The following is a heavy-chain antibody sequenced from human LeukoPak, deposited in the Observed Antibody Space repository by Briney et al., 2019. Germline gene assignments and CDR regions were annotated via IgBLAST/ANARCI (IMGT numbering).Heavy chain of an antibody. CDR1: GYSFTSYW. J-gene: IGHJ4*02. CDR2: IYPGDSDT. D-gene: IGHD6-19*01. Sequence: GESLKISCKGSGYSFTSYWIGWVRQMPGKGLEWMGIIYPGDSDTRYSPSFQGQVTISADKSISTAYLRWSSLKASDTAMYYCARRDSSGWYAFDYWGQGTLVTVSS. V-gene: IGHV5-51*01. CDR3: ARRDSSGWYAFDY.